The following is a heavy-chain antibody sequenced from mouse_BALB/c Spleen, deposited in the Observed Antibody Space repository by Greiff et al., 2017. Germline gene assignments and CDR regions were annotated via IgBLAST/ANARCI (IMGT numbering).Heavy chain of an antibody. J-gene: IGHJ3*01. CDR2: FNPNNGGT. V-gene: IGHV1-18*01. Sequence: EVHLVESGPELVKPGASVKLSCKTSGYTFTDYTMHWVKQSHGKGLEWIGGFNPNNGGTSYNQKFMVKATLTVDKSSSTAYMELRSLTSVDSAVYYCASRGFAYWGQGTRVTVSA. CDR3: ASRGFAY. CDR1: GYTFTDYT.